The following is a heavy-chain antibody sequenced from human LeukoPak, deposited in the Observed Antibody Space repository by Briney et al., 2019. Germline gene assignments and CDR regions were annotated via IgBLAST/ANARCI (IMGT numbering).Heavy chain of an antibody. CDR1: GYTFISYT. V-gene: IGHV1-3*01. Sequence: ASVKVSCKASGYTFISYTLHWVRQAPGHRLEWMGRLNAANGNSQYSQKFQDRVTITSDASANTAYMELSSLRSEDTAVYYCARDGKHIAVPGVRYPMDVWGQGTTVTVS. CDR2: LNAANGNS. J-gene: IGHJ6*02. CDR3: ARDGKHIAVPGVRYPMDV. D-gene: IGHD6-19*01.